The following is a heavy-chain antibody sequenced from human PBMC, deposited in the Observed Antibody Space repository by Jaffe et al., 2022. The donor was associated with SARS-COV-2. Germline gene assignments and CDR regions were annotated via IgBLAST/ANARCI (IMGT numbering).Heavy chain of an antibody. Sequence: EVQLVESGGGLVKPGGSLRLSCAASGFTFSDAWMNWVRHVPGKGLEWVGRIRSNTVGGATDYAAAMKDRFTISRDDSRNTLFLQMDSLKIEDTGMYYCTTREGRFTSGSLGNWFEFWGQGTPVTVSS. V-gene: IGHV3-15*01. D-gene: IGHD6-19*01. J-gene: IGHJ5*01. CDR2: IRSNTVGGAT. CDR1: GFTFSDAW. CDR3: TTREGRFTSGSLGNWFEF.